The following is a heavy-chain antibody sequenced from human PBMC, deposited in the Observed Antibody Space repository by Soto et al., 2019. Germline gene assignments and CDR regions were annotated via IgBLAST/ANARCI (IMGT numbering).Heavy chain of an antibody. D-gene: IGHD6-13*01. CDR3: ADSSSWYINAFDI. V-gene: IGHV3-30-3*01. CDR1: GFTFSSYA. J-gene: IGHJ3*02. Sequence: GGSLRLSCAASGFTFSSYAMHWFRQAPGKGLEWVAVISYDGSNKYYADSVKGRFTISRDNSKNTLYLQMNSLRAEDTAVYYCADSSSWYINAFDIWGQGTMVTVSS. CDR2: ISYDGSNK.